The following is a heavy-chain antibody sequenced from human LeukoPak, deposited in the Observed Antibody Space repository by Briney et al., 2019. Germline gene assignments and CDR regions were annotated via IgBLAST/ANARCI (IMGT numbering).Heavy chain of an antibody. D-gene: IGHD2-15*01. CDR1: GSSFTSYW. CDR3: ASTRYCSGGSCYSLAAFDI. CDR2: IYPGDSDT. J-gene: IGHJ3*02. Sequence: GESLKISCKGSGSSFTSYWIGWVRQMPGKGLEWMGIIYPGDSDTRYCPSFQGQVTISADKSISTAYLQRSSLKASDTAMYYCASTRYCSGGSCYSLAAFDIWGQGTMVTVSS. V-gene: IGHV5-51*01.